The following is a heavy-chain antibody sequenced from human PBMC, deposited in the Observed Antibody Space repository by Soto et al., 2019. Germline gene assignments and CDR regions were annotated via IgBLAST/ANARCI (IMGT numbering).Heavy chain of an antibody. J-gene: IGHJ4*02. CDR1: GGSISSGGYY. CDR3: ARGVAAATPHY. D-gene: IGHD6-13*01. CDR2: IYYSGST. Sequence: QVQLQESGPGLVKPSQTLSLTCTVSGGSISSGGYYWSWIRQHPGKGLEWIGYIYYSGSTYYNRSLKSRVTKSVDTSKNQFSLKLSSATAADTAAYYCARGVAAATPHYWGQVTLVTVSS. V-gene: IGHV4-31*03.